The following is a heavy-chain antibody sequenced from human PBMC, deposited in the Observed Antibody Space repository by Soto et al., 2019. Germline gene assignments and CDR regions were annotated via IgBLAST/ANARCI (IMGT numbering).Heavy chain of an antibody. V-gene: IGHV3-48*02. CDR3: ARDLAIFCGMDV. J-gene: IGHJ6*02. CDR1: GFTFSSYS. D-gene: IGHD3-3*01. CDR2: ISSSSTI. Sequence: GGSLRLSCAASGFTFSSYSMNWVRQAPGKGLEWVSYISSSSTIYYADSVKGRFTISRDNAKNSLYLQMNSLRDEDTAVYYCARDLAIFCGMDVWGQGTTVTVSS.